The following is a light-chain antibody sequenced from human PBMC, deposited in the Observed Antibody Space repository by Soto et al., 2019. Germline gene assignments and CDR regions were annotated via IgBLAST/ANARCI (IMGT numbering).Light chain of an antibody. CDR3: QQYNSYFQT. CDR2: DAN. V-gene: IGKV1-5*01. CDR1: QYIGDF. J-gene: IGKJ1*01. Sequence: IQRTHAPSSLSASVGDIVTMTFRASQYIGDFLNWYQQTPGKAPKLLIYDANNLESGVPSRFSGSGSGTEFTLTISSLQPDDFATYYCQQYNSYFQTFGQGTKVDIK.